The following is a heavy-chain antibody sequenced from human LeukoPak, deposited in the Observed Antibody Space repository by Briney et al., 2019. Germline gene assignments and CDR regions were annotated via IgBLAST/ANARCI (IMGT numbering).Heavy chain of an antibody. J-gene: IGHJ4*02. Sequence: GGSLRLSCAASGFTFSSYAMGWVRQAPGKGLEWVSAISDSGVTTYYADSVKGRFTISRDNSKSTLYLQMNSLRAEDTAVYYCAKEKTTVITPGIDYWGQGTLVTVSS. V-gene: IGHV3-23*01. CDR3: AKEKTTVITPGIDY. D-gene: IGHD4-23*01. CDR2: ISDSGVTT. CDR1: GFTFSSYA.